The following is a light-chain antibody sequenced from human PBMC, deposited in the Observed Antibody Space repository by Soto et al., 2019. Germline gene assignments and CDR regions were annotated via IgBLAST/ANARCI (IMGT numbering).Light chain of an antibody. CDR3: SSYTSSYILDVV. CDR1: SSDVGAYNY. J-gene: IGLJ2*01. Sequence: QSALTQPASVSGSPGQSITISCTGTSSDVGAYNYVSWYQQHPGKAPKLMIYDVSYRPSGVSNRFSGSKSGNTASLTISGLQAEDEANYYCSSYTSSYILDVVFGGGTKLTVL. CDR2: DVS. V-gene: IGLV2-14*01.